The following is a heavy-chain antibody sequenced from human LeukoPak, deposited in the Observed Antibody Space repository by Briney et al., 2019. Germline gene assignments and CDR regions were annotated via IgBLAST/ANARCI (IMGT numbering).Heavy chain of an antibody. J-gene: IGHJ4*02. CDR3: AKFTRSSGDCL. CDR1: GFTFSSYW. Sequence: GGSLRLSCAASGFTFSSYWMSWVRQAPGKGLEWVANINQDGSDKNYADSLKGLFTISRDNAKNSLYLQVNSLRAEDTAVYLCAKFTRSSGDCLWGQGILVTVSS. D-gene: IGHD2-21*01. V-gene: IGHV3-7*01. CDR2: INQDGSDK.